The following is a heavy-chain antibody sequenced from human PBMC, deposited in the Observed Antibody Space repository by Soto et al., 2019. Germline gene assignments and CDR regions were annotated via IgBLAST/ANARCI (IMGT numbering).Heavy chain of an antibody. J-gene: IGHJ4*02. CDR1: GYTFSSYH. Sequence: QVQLVQSGAEVKKPGASVKVSCEASGYTFSSYHISWVRQASGQGLEWMGWVNPNSHETDYAQKFQGRVTMTGNTSIRTAYMELSSLRSDDTAVYYCVRSGRRSGIDYWGQGTLVTVSS. CDR3: VRSGRRSGIDY. D-gene: IGHD5-12*01. V-gene: IGHV1-8*01. CDR2: VNPNSHET.